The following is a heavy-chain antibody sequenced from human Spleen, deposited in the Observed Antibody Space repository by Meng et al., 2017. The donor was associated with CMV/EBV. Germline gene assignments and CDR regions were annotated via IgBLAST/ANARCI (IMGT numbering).Heavy chain of an antibody. CDR3: ARKSVTLVRGVSDYYYSMDV. CDR1: GGSISSITSGSYY. Sequence: SETLSLTCTVSGGSISSITSGSYYWTWIRQPPGKGLEWIGYIYYSGTTKYNPSLKSRLTISLDTSKNQFSLKLDSVTAADTAVYYCARKSVTLVRGVSDYYYSMDVWGQGTTVTVSS. D-gene: IGHD3-10*01. J-gene: IGHJ6*02. V-gene: IGHV4-61*01. CDR2: IYYSGTT.